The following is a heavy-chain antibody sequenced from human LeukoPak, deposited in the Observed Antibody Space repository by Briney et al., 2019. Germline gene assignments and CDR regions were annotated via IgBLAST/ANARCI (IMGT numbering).Heavy chain of an antibody. Sequence: GGSLRLSCAASGFTFSDYNMNWVRQAPGQGMEWLSHIGGRTSTTYYADSVKGRFTISRDNAKNPLYLQMNGLSDEDTAVYYCARDRVYYMDVWGKGTTVTVSS. CDR2: IGGRTSTT. V-gene: IGHV3-48*02. J-gene: IGHJ6*03. CDR3: ARDRVYYMDV. CDR1: GFTFSDYN.